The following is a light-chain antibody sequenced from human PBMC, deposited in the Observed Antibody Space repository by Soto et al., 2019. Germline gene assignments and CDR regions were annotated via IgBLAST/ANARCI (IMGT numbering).Light chain of an antibody. CDR1: SSDVGGYNY. CDR3: SSYTSSSTQ. V-gene: IGLV2-14*01. CDR2: DVS. Sequence: QSALTQPASVSGSPGQSITISCTGTSSDVGGYNYVSWYQQHPGKAPKLMIYDVSNRPSGVSNRFSGSKSGNTASLTISGLQAEDEADYYCSSYTSSSTQIGGGTHLTVL. J-gene: IGLJ2*01.